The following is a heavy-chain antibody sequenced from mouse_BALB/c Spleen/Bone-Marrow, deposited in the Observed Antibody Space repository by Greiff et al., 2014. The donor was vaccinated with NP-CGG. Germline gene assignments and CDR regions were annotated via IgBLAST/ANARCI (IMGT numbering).Heavy chain of an antibody. CDR1: GFNIKDTY. D-gene: IGHD1-1*01. Sequence: DVQLQESGAELVKPGASVKLSCTASGFNIKDTYMHWVKQRPEQGLEWIGRIDPANGNTKYDPKFQGKATITADTSSNTAYLQLSSLKAEDTAVYYCAAYYYGSSQFAYWGQGTLVTVSA. CDR2: IDPANGNT. V-gene: IGHV14-3*02. J-gene: IGHJ3*01. CDR3: AAYYYGSSQFAY.